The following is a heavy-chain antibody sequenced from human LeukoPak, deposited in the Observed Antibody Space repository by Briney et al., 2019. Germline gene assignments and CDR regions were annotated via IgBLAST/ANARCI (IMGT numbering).Heavy chain of an antibody. CDR1: GGSISSGGYS. Sequence: SETLSLTCAVSGGSISSGGYSWSWIRQPPGKGLEWIGYIYHSGSTYYNPSLKSRVTISVDTSKNQFSLKLSSVTAADTAVYYCARPGYYDFWSGYQFDAFDIWGQGTMVTVSS. CDR2: IYHSGST. D-gene: IGHD3-3*01. V-gene: IGHV4-30-2*01. J-gene: IGHJ3*02. CDR3: ARPGYYDFWSGYQFDAFDI.